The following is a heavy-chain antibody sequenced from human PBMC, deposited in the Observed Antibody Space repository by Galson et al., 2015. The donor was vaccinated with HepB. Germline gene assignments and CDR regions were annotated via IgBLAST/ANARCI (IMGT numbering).Heavy chain of an antibody. CDR2: IRYDEYEY. CDR3: AGVRTYKGGNFFDL. D-gene: IGHD1-14*01. Sequence: SLRLSGAACGFSFSDYWMSWIRQAPGKRPEGVANIRYDEYEYCSADFVKGRFTISRDNARNSVILQMSSLRRDDTAIYCCAGVRTYKGGNFFDLWGQGALVTVSS. CDR1: GFSFSDYW. J-gene: IGHJ4*02. V-gene: IGHV3-7*03.